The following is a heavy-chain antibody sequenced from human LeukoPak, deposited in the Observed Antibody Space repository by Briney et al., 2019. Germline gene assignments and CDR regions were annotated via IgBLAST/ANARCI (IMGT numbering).Heavy chain of an antibody. CDR1: GFTFSSYS. V-gene: IGHV3-23*01. CDR3: AKTLQQLVLDFDY. CDR2: ISGSGGST. Sequence: GGSLRLSCAASGFTFSSYSMNWVRQAPGKGLEWVSAISGSGGSTYYADSVKGRFTISRDNSKNTLYLQMNSLRAEDTAVYYCAKTLQQLVLDFDYWGQGTLVTVSS. J-gene: IGHJ4*02. D-gene: IGHD6-13*01.